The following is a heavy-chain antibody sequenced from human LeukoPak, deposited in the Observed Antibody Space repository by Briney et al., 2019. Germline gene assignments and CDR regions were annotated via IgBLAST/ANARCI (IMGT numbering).Heavy chain of an antibody. CDR1: SGSISSTTYY. CDR3: ARTRLERYMDV. D-gene: IGHD1-1*01. Sequence: PSETLSLTCTVSSGSISSTTYYWAWIRQPAGKGLEWIGRIYTSGTTNYNPSLKSRVTMSVDTSKNQFFLKLSSVTAADTAVYYCARTRLERYMDVWGKGTTVIVSS. V-gene: IGHV4-61*02. J-gene: IGHJ6*03. CDR2: IYTSGTT.